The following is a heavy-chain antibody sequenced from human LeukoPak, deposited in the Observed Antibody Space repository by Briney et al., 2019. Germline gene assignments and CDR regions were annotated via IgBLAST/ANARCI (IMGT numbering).Heavy chain of an antibody. CDR1: GYXFTGYY. J-gene: IGHJ4*02. CDR2: INPNSGGT. D-gene: IGHD1-1*01. CDR3: ARDKSFGTLPPYYFDY. Sequence: ASVKVSCKASGYXFTGYYIQWVRQAPGQGLEWMGWINPNSGGTNYAQKFQGRVTMTRDTSISTAYMELSRLRSDDTAVYYCARDKSFGTLPPYYFDYWGQGTLVSVSS. V-gene: IGHV1-2*02.